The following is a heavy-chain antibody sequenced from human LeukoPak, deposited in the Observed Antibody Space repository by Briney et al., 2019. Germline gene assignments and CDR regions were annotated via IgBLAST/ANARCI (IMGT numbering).Heavy chain of an antibody. J-gene: IGHJ4*02. CDR2: MSGSGRST. V-gene: IGHV3-23*01. Sequence: PGGSLRLSCAASGFTFSSYAMSWVCQAPGKGLEWVSAMSGSGRSTYYADSVKGRFTISRDNSKNTVYLQMNSLRAEDTAEYYCAKDMGEDGSYFLDYWGQGTLVTVSS. CDR3: AKDMGEDGSYFLDY. D-gene: IGHD1-26*01. CDR1: GFTFSSYA.